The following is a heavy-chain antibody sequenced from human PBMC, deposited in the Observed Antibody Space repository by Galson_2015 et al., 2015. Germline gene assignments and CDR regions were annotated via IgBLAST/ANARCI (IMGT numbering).Heavy chain of an antibody. CDR2: INAGNGNT. V-gene: IGHV1-3*01. Sequence: SVKVSCKASGYTFTSYAMHWVRQAPGQRLEWMGWINAGNGNTKYSQKFQGRVTITRDTSASTAYMELSSLRSEDTAVYYCARGDSRLTIVVVPAAVDYWGQGTLVTVSS. D-gene: IGHD2-2*01. CDR1: GYTFTSYA. CDR3: ARGDSRLTIVVVPAAVDY. J-gene: IGHJ4*02.